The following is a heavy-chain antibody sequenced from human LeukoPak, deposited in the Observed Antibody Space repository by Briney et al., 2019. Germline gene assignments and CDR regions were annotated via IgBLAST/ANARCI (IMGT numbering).Heavy chain of an antibody. V-gene: IGHV1-18*01. D-gene: IGHD3-3*01. CDR2: ISAYNGNR. J-gene: IGHJ6*02. CDR1: GYTFTSYG. Sequence: ASVKVSCKASGYTFTSYGISWVRQAPGQGLEWMGWISAYNGNRNYAQNLQDRVTMTTDTSTSTAYMELRSLRSDDTAVYYCARDRITILGGDVRGQGTTVTVSS. CDR3: ARDRITILGGDV.